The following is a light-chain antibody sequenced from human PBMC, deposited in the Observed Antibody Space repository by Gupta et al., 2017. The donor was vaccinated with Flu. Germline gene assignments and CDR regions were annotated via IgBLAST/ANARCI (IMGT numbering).Light chain of an antibody. V-gene: IGKV3-15*01. CDR1: QGVSTN. CDR2: GAS. J-gene: IGKJ1*01. Sequence: ERIMTQSPATLSVSPGERATLSCRASQGVSTNLAWYQHRPGQAPRLLIYGASTRATGVPARFSGSGSGTEFTLTISSLQSEDFAVYYCRQDNNTPKTFGQGTKVEIK. CDR3: RQDNNTPKT.